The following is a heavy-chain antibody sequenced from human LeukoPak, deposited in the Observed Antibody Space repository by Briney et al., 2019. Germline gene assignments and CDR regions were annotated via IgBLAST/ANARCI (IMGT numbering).Heavy chain of an antibody. Sequence: ASVKVSRKASGYTFTSYDINWVRQATGQGLEWMGWMNPNSGNTGYAQKFQGRVTMTRNTSISTAYMELSSLRSEDTAVYYCARGRRGSSGWYGFYFDYWGQGTLVTVSS. D-gene: IGHD6-19*01. J-gene: IGHJ4*02. CDR2: MNPNSGNT. V-gene: IGHV1-8*01. CDR1: GYTFTSYD. CDR3: ARGRRGSSGWYGFYFDY.